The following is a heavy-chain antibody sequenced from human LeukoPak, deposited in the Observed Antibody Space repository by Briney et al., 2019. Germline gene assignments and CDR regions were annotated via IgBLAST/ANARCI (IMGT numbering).Heavy chain of an antibody. Sequence: ASVKVSCKASGYTFTSYYMHWVRQAPGQGLEWMGIINPSGGSTSYAQKFQGRVTMTRDMSTSTVYMELRSLRSDDTAVYYCARVGWGYYDSSGYYYYYYMDVWGKGTTVTISS. CDR2: INPSGGST. CDR1: GYTFTSYY. V-gene: IGHV1-46*01. J-gene: IGHJ6*03. D-gene: IGHD3-22*01. CDR3: ARVGWGYYDSSGYYYYYYMDV.